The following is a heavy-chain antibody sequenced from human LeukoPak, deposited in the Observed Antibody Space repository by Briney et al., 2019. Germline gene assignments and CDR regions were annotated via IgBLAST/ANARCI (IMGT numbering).Heavy chain of an antibody. Sequence: PGGSLRLSCAASGFTFSSYAMSWVRQAPGKGLEWVSAISGSSGSTYYADSVKGRFTIYRDNSKNTLYLQMNSLRAEDTAVYYCAKDLKAYGDKVDYWGQGALVTVCS. J-gene: IGHJ4*02. D-gene: IGHD4-17*01. CDR1: GFTFSSYA. CDR3: AKDLKAYGDKVDY. CDR2: ISGSSGST. V-gene: IGHV3-23*01.